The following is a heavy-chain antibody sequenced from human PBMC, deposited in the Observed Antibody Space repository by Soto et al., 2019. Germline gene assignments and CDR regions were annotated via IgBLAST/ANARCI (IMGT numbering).Heavy chain of an antibody. CDR2: IIPIFGTA. V-gene: IGHV1-69*13. Sequence: SVKVSCKASGGTFSSYAISWVRQAPGQGLEWMGGIIPIFGTANYAQKFQGRVTITADESTSTAYMELSSLRSEDTAVYYCARDRPPKWSHFDYWGQGTLVTVSS. CDR3: ARDRPPKWSHFDY. J-gene: IGHJ4*02. CDR1: GGTFSSYA. D-gene: IGHD2-8*01.